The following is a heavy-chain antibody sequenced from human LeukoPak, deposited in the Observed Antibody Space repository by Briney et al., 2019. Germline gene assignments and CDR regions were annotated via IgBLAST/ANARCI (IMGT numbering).Heavy chain of an antibody. V-gene: IGHV1-69*04. CDR1: GGTFSSYA. CDR3: ARDEDGPFDY. Sequence: GASVKVSCKASGGTFSSYAISWVRQAPGQGLEWMGRIIPILGIANYAQKFQGRVTITADKSTSTAYMELSSLRSEDAAVYYCARDEDGPFDYWGQGTLVTVSS. CDR2: IIPILGIA. J-gene: IGHJ4*02.